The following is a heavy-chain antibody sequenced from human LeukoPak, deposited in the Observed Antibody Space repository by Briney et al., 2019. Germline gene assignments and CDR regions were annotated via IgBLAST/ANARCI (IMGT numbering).Heavy chain of an antibody. CDR3: ATQPEFYDFWSGYHDY. Sequence: PGGSLRLSCAASGFTFSSYAINWVRQAPGKGLECVSAISCSGSSTYYADSVKGRFTISRDNSKNTLYLQMNSLRAEDTAVYYCATQPEFYDFWSGYHDYWGQGTLVTVSS. D-gene: IGHD3-3*01. CDR1: GFTFSSYA. V-gene: IGHV3-23*01. J-gene: IGHJ4*02. CDR2: ISCSGSST.